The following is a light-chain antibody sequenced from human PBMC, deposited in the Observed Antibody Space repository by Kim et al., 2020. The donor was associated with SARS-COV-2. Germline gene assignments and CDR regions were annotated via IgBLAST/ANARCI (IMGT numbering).Light chain of an antibody. CDR3: QQYNIYPWT. Sequence: APVGDRVTITCRASHSTSSWLAWYQQKPGEAPKLLIYQASSLEIGVPPRFTGSGSGTEFALTISSLQPDDFATYYCQQYNIYPWTFGQGTKVDIK. CDR2: QAS. V-gene: IGKV1-5*03. J-gene: IGKJ1*01. CDR1: HSTSSW.